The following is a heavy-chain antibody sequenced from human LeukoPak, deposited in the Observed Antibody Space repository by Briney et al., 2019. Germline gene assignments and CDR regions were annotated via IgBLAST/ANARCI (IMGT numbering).Heavy chain of an antibody. CDR3: ARDRMVAGSFDY. Sequence: GGSLRLSCAASGFTFSSYAMSWVRQAPGKGLEWVSAISGSGGSTYYADSVKGRFTISRDNAKNSLYLQMNSLRAEDTAVYYCARDRMVAGSFDYWGQGTLVTVSS. J-gene: IGHJ4*02. D-gene: IGHD6-19*01. CDR2: ISGSGGST. V-gene: IGHV3-23*01. CDR1: GFTFSSYA.